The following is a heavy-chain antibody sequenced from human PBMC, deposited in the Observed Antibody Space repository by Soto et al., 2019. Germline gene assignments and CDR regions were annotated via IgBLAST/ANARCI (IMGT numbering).Heavy chain of an antibody. CDR2: IKGQIDYEAT. J-gene: IGHJ4*02. V-gene: IGHV3-15*07. CDR1: GFSFTNAW. CDR3: AADIPSQGRGEFDF. Sequence: EAQLVEYGGGLVKTGESLRLSCSAAGFSFTNAWINWVRQAPGKGLEWVGHIKGQIDYEATDYAAPVRGRFTFSRDDSTNTVYLQLNSLKDDDTAVYYCAADIPSQGRGEFDFWGQGTQVTVSS. D-gene: IGHD5-12*01.